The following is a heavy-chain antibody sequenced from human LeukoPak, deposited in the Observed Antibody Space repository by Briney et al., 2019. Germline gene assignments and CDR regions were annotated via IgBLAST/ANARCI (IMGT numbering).Heavy chain of an antibody. CDR3: ASNQGIWGSYREYYFDY. CDR1: GGSITSYY. Sequence: SETLSLTCTVSGGSITSYYWSWIRQPAGKGLEWIGRIYTSESPTYNPSLKSRVTMSLDPSRNQLSLKLTSVTAADTAMYYCASNQGIWGSYREYYFDYWGQGTLVTVSS. J-gene: IGHJ4*02. CDR2: IYTSESP. D-gene: IGHD3-16*02. V-gene: IGHV4-4*07.